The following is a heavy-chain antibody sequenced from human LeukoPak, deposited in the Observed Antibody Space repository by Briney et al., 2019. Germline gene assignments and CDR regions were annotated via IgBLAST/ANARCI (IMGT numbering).Heavy chain of an antibody. V-gene: IGHV3-23*01. D-gene: IGHD6-13*01. CDR1: GLTITNHD. J-gene: IGHJ4*02. Sequence: GGSLRLPCAASGLTITNHDMYWIRQAPGKGLEWVSSVSGSGGNTDYADSVKGRFTISRDNSKNTLSLQMNSLRAEDTAVYYCAKGSFTGAGFFDYWSQGTLVTVSS. CDR2: VSGSGGNT. CDR3: AKGSFTGAGFFDY.